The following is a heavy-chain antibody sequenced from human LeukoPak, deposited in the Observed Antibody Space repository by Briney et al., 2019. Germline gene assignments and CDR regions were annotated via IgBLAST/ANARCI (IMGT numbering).Heavy chain of an antibody. CDR2: ITSSGRAV. CDR1: GFSVSSYN. V-gene: IGHV3-48*04. CDR3: ARTDGLDI. J-gene: IGHJ3*02. Sequence: PGGSLRLSCAASGFSVSSYNMNWVRQAPGKGLEWISYITSSGRAVYYADSVRGRFTMSRDSAKNSLYLQMNSLRAEDAALYYSARTDGLDIWGQGTMVTVSS.